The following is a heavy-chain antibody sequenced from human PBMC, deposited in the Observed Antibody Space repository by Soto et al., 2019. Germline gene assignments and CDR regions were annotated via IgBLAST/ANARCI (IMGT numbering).Heavy chain of an antibody. D-gene: IGHD5-12*01. Sequence: QVQLVESGGDLVKPGGSLRLSCAASGFTFSDYYMSWIRQTPGKGLEWVSYITQSGHATQHADSVRGRFTISRDNNKNSLYLQMNSLRVEDTGVYYCARAIRGYGAYGGYLGQGALVTVSS. CDR3: ARAIRGYGAYGGY. V-gene: IGHV3-11*04. J-gene: IGHJ4*02. CDR1: GFTFSDYY. CDR2: ITQSGHAT.